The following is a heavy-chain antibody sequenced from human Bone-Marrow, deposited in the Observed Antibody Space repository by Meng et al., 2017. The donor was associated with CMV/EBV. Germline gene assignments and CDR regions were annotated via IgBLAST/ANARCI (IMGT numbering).Heavy chain of an antibody. J-gene: IGHJ6*02. V-gene: IGHV3-20*04. Sequence: GGSLRLSCAASGFTFDDYGMTWVRQAPGKGLEWVSGINWNGASTGYADSVKGRFTISRDNDNNSLYLQMNSLRVEDTAVYYCAPNGYYYYGMDVWGQGTTVTVSS. CDR2: INWNGAST. CDR3: APNGYYYYGMDV. D-gene: IGHD1-1*01. CDR1: GFTFDDYG.